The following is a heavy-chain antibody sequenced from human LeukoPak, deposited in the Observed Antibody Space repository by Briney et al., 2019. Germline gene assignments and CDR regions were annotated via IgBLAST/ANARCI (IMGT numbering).Heavy chain of an antibody. CDR3: ARAFYDFWSGYPSKSDY. CDR1: GGSFSGYY. V-gene: IGHV4-34*01. CDR2: INHSGST. D-gene: IGHD3-3*01. J-gene: IGHJ4*02. Sequence: SETLSLTCAVYGGSFSGYYWSWIRQPPGKGLEWIGEINHSGSTNYNPSLKSRVTISVDTSKNQFSLKLSSVTAADTAVYYCARAFYDFWSGYPSKSDYWGQGTLVTVSS.